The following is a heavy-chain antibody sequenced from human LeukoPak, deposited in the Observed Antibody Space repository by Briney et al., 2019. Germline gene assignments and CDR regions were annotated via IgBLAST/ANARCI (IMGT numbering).Heavy chain of an antibody. CDR2: IRYDGSSK. CDR1: GFTFSTHG. J-gene: IGHJ4*02. CDR3: ARARPSMWIDY. Sequence: PGGSLRLSCAASGFTFSTHGMHWVRQAPGKGLEWVAFIRYDGSSKYSADSVKGRFTISRDNSKNTLYLQMNSLRPEDTAVYYCARARPSMWIDYWGQGTLVTVSS. D-gene: IGHD5-12*01. V-gene: IGHV3-30*02.